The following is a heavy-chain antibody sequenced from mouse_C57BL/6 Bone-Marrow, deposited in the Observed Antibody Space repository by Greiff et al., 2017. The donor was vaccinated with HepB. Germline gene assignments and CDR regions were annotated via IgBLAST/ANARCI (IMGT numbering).Heavy chain of an antibody. CDR1: GYTFTSYW. D-gene: IGHD1-1*01. Sequence: QVHVKQPGAELVKPGASVKLSCKASGYTFTSYWMHWVKQRPGQGLEWIGMIHPNSGSTNYNEKFKSKATLTVDKSSSTAYMQLSSLTSEDSAVYYCARNYYGSSSYFDVWGTGTTVTVSS. V-gene: IGHV1-64*01. CDR2: IHPNSGST. CDR3: ARNYYGSSSYFDV. J-gene: IGHJ1*03.